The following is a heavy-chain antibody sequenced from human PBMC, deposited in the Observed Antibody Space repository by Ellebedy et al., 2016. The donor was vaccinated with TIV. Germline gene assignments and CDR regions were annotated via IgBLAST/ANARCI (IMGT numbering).Heavy chain of an antibody. D-gene: IGHD3-10*01. J-gene: IGHJ4*02. CDR2: IYYSEST. Sequence: MPSETLSLTCTVPGDSISRYYWTCIRQSPGKGLDWIGYIYYSESTQYNPSLKSRVTISVDTSKSHFSLKLSSVTAADTAVYYCARGGPGSGTYSYFDYWGQGTLVTVSS. CDR3: ARGGPGSGTYSYFDY. V-gene: IGHV4-59*08. CDR1: GDSISRYY.